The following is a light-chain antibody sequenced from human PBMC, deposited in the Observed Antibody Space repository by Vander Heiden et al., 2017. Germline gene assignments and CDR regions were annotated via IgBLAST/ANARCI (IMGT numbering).Light chain of an antibody. Sequence: VMTQTPATLSVSLGATATLPCRFSPSIHSNLAGYQQKPGQAPRLLMDGASTRATGVPPRFSGSGSGTEFTLTISSLQSEDAAVYSCQQYNHWPRTFGQGTKVEIK. CDR2: GAS. CDR1: PSIHSN. CDR3: QQYNHWPRT. J-gene: IGKJ1*01. V-gene: IGKV3-15*01.